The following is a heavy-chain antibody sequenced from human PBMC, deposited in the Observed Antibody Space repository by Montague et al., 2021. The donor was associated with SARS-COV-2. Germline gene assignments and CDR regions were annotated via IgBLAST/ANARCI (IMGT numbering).Heavy chain of an antibody. V-gene: IGHV4-61*02. D-gene: IGHD3-9*01. CDR1: GGPISSGSYY. CDR2: IYTSGST. CDR3: ARGVLRYFDWTSPFDY. J-gene: IGHJ4*02. Sequence: TLSLTCTVSGGPISSGSYYWSWIRQPAGKGLEWIGRIYTSGSTNYNPSLKSRVTISVDTSKNQFSLKLSSVTAADTAVYYCARGVLRYFDWTSPFDYWGQGTLVTVPS.